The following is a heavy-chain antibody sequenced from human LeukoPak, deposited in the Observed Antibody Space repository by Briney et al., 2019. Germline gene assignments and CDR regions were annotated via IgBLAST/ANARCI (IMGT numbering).Heavy chain of an antibody. CDR1: GFTLSSYW. D-gene: IGHD1-26*01. Sequence: GSLRLSCAASGFTLSSYWMHWVRQAPGKGLVWVSRINRDGSTINYADSVRGRFTISRDIAKNTLYLQMNSLRPEDTVVYHCVKDFVGADEFWGQGTLVTVSS. CDR2: INRDGSTI. CDR3: VKDFVGADEF. J-gene: IGHJ4*02. V-gene: IGHV3-74*01.